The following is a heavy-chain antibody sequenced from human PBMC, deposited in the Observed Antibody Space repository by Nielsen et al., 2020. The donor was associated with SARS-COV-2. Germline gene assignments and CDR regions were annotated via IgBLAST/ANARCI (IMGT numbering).Heavy chain of an antibody. V-gene: IGHV3-21*01. D-gene: IGHD3-3*01. Sequence: GESLKISCAASGFTFSSYSMNWVRQAPGKGLEWVSSISSSSSYIYYADSVKGRFTISRDNAKNSLYLQMNSLRAENTAVYYCAIIWSGHTDAFDIWGQGTMVTVSS. CDR1: GFTFSSYS. CDR2: ISSSSSYI. J-gene: IGHJ3*02. CDR3: AIIWSGHTDAFDI.